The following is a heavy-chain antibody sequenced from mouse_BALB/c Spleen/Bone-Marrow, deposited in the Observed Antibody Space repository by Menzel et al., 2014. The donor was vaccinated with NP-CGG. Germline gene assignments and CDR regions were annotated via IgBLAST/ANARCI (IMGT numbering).Heavy chain of an antibody. J-gene: IGHJ4*01. CDR1: GFAFSRYD. CDR2: ITNGGDNT. Sequence: EVQLVESGGGLVKPGGSLKLSCAASGFAFSRYDMSWVRQTPEKRLGWVAYITNGGDNTYYPDTVKGRFTISRDNAKNTLYLQMSSLKSEDTAMYYCVRHKNYYAMDYWGQGTSVTVSS. V-gene: IGHV5-12-1*01. CDR3: VRHKNYYAMDY.